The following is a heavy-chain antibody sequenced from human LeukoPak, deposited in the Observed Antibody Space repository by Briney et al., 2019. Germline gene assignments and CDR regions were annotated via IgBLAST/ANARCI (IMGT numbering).Heavy chain of an antibody. D-gene: IGHD2-21*02. CDR1: GGSISSYY. J-gene: IGHJ6*03. Sequence: SETLSLTCTVSGGSISSYYWSWIRQPAGKGLEWIGRIYTSGSTNYNPSLKSRVTMSVDTSKNQFSLKLSSVTAADTAVYYCARRGRGVTRLGYYYYMDVWGKGTTVTISS. CDR3: ARRGRGVTRLGYYYYMDV. CDR2: IYTSGST. V-gene: IGHV4-4*07.